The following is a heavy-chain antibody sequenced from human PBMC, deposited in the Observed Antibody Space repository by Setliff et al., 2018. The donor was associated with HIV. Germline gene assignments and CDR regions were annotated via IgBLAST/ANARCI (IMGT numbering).Heavy chain of an antibody. CDR1: GYTFTSYY. Sequence: GASVKVSCKASGYTFTSYYMHWVRQAPGQGLEWMGIINPSGGSTSYAQKFQVRVTMTRDTSTSTVYMELSSLRSEDTAVYYCARAYDRYCSSTSCYEWFDPWGQGTLVTVSS. D-gene: IGHD2-2*01. V-gene: IGHV1-46*01. J-gene: IGHJ5*02. CDR3: ARAYDRYCSSTSCYEWFDP. CDR2: INPSGGST.